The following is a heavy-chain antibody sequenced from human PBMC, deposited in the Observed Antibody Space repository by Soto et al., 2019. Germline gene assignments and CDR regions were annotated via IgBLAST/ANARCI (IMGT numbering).Heavy chain of an antibody. V-gene: IGHV3-23*01. CDR1: GFTFSSYA. CDR3: AKTLHYDFWSGGAYMDV. D-gene: IGHD3-3*01. CDR2: ISGSGGST. J-gene: IGHJ6*03. Sequence: GGSLRLSCAASGFTFSSYAMSWVRQAPGKGLEWVSAISGSGGSTYYADSVKGRFTISRDNSKNTLYLQMNSLRAEDTAVYYCAKTLHYDFWSGGAYMDVWGKGTTVTVSS.